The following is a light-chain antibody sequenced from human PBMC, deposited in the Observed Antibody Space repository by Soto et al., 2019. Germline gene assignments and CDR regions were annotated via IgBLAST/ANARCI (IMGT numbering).Light chain of an antibody. J-gene: IGKJ4*01. Sequence: DIPLTQSPSSLSASVGDRVSISCRASQSISNYLNWYQQKPGKAPNLLISDASSLESGVPSRFSGSGSGTEFTLTISSLQPDDFATYHCQQYSSYLITFGGGTKVDIK. CDR1: QSISNY. CDR3: QQYSSYLIT. V-gene: IGKV1-5*01. CDR2: DAS.